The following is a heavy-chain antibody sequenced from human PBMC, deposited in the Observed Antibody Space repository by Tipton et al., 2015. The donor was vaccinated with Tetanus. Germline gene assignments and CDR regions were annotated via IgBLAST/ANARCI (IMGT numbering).Heavy chain of an antibody. CDR1: GASISSGGYL. Sequence: RSLRLSCTVSGASISSGGYLWSWIRQHPGKGLEWIGYINYSGSTYFNPSLKSRVTISADMSENQFSLRLTSVTAADTAVYYCARDVGGHYYFDFWGQGSLVTVSS. J-gene: IGHJ4*02. CDR2: INYSGST. D-gene: IGHD1-26*01. CDR3: ARDVGGHYYFDF. V-gene: IGHV4-31*02.